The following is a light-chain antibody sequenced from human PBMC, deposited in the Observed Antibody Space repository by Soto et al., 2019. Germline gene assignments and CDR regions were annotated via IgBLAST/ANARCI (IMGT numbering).Light chain of an antibody. CDR3: KQYGNLPWT. CDR1: HGVSSN. V-gene: IGKV3-15*01. CDR2: GAS. Sequence: ESAVFAKSVGHGVSSNLAWYQQKPGQAPRFLIYGASTRATGIPARFSGSVSVTSLNLTISTLPSEGFVVYYRKQYGNLPWTFGEGTKVDIK. J-gene: IGKJ1*01.